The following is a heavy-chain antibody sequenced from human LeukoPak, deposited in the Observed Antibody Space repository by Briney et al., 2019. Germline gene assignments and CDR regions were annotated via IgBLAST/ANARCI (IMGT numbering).Heavy chain of an antibody. CDR1: GFTFSDYY. Sequence: GGCLRLSCAASGFTFSDYYMSWIRQAPGKGLEWVSYISSSSSYTNYADSVKGRFTISRDNSKNTLYLQMNSLRVEDTAVYYCAKGGGATLPFDNWGQGTLVTVSS. CDR2: ISSSSSYT. J-gene: IGHJ4*02. D-gene: IGHD5-24*01. V-gene: IGHV3-11*05. CDR3: AKGGGATLPFDN.